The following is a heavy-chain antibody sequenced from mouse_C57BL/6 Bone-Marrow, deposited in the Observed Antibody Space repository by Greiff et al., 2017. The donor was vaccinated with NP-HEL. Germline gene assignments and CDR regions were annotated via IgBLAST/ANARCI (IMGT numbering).Heavy chain of an antibody. V-gene: IGHV1-15*01. CDR1: GYTFTDYE. J-gene: IGHJ4*01. CDR3: TRDGWWTMDY. CDR2: IDPETGGT. D-gene: IGHD1-1*02. Sequence: QVQLQQSGAELVRPGASVTLSCKASGYTFTDYEMHWVKQTPVHGLEWIGAIDPETGGTAYNQKFKGKAILTADKSSSTAYMELRSLTSEDSAVYYCTRDGWWTMDYWGQGTSVTVSS.